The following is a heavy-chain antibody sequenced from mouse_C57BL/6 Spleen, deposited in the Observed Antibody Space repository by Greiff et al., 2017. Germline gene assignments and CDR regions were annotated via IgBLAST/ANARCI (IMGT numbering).Heavy chain of an antibody. V-gene: IGHV1-82*01. Sequence: QVQLQQSGPELVKPGASVKISCKASGYAFSSSWMNWVKQRPGKGLEWIGRIYPGDGDTNYNGKFKGKATLTADKSSSTAYIQLSSLTSEDSAVYFCARDGYSYAMDYWGQGTSVTVSS. CDR1: GYAFSSSW. CDR3: ARDGYSYAMDY. CDR2: IYPGDGDT. D-gene: IGHD2-3*01. J-gene: IGHJ4*01.